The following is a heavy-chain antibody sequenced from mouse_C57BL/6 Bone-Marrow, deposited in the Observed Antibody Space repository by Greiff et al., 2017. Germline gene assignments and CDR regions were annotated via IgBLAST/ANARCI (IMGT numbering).Heavy chain of an antibody. V-gene: IGHV5-9-1*02. CDR3: TRDGYYGSSYYFDY. CDR1: GFTFSSYA. J-gene: IGHJ2*01. CDR2: ISSGGDYI. D-gene: IGHD1-1*01. Sequence: EVKLEESGEGLVKPGGSLKLSCAASGFTFSSYAMSWVRQTPEKRLEWVAYISSGGDYIYYADTVKGRFTISRDNARNTRYLQMSSLKSEDTAMYYCTRDGYYGSSYYFDYWGQGTTLTVSS.